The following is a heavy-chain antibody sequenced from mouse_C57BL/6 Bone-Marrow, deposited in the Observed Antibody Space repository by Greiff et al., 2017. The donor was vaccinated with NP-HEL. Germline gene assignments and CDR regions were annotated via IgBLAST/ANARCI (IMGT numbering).Heavy chain of an antibody. Sequence: VQLQQSDAELVKPGASVKISCKASGYTFTDYSIDWMKQRPEQGLEWIGYIYPRDGSTNYNEKFKGKATLTADKSSSTAYMQLSSLTSEDSAIYYCARRKYDDYNDYLDYWGQGTTLTVSS. V-gene: IGHV1-78*01. J-gene: IGHJ2*01. D-gene: IGHD2-3*01. CDR2: IYPRDGST. CDR3: ARRKYDDYNDYLDY. CDR1: GYTFTDYS.